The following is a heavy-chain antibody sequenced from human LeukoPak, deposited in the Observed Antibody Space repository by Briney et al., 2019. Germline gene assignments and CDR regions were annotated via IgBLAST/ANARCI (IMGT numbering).Heavy chain of an antibody. V-gene: IGHV3-13*01. CDR2: IGTAGDT. D-gene: IGHD3-10*01. CDR1: GFTFSSYD. J-gene: IGHJ4*02. Sequence: GGSLRLSCAASGFTFSSYDIHWVRQATGKGLEWVSAIGTAGDTYYPGSVKGRFTISRENARNSLYLQMNSLRAEDTAVYYCARGALLWFGEANDHFDYWGQGTLVTVSS. CDR3: ARGALLWFGEANDHFDY.